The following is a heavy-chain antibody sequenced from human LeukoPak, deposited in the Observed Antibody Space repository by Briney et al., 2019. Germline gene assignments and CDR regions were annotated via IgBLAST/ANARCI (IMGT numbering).Heavy chain of an antibody. Sequence: SETLSLTCAVSGGSISSDNWWSWVRQPPEKGLEWIGEIFHSGGTNYNPSLKSRVTISVDKSKNQFSLKLSSVTAADTTVYYCARQYYGDSYFDYWGQGTLVTVCS. CDR2: IFHSGGT. CDR3: ARQYYGDSYFDY. CDR1: GGSISSDNW. V-gene: IGHV4-4*02. J-gene: IGHJ4*02. D-gene: IGHD4-17*01.